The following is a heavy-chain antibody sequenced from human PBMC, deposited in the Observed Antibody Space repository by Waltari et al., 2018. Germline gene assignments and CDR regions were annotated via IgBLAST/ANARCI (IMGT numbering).Heavy chain of an antibody. V-gene: IGHV4-39*01. CDR3: ARLSTFWSYYYYYMDV. D-gene: IGHD3-3*01. Sequence: QLQLQELGPGLVKPSETLSLTCTVSGGSISSSSYYWGWIRQPPGKGLEWIGSIYYSGSTYYNPSLKSRVTISVDTSKNQFSLKLSSVTAADTAVYYCARLSTFWSYYYYYMDVWGKGTTVTVSS. CDR1: GGSISSSSYY. CDR2: IYYSGST. J-gene: IGHJ6*03.